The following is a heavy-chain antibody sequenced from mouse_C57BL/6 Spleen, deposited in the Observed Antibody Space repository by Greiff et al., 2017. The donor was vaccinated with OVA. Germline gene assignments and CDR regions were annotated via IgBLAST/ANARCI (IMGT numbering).Heavy chain of an antibody. CDR2: INPGSGGT. Sequence: QVQLQQSGAELVRPGTSVKVSCKASGYAFTNYLIEWVKQRPGQGLEWIGVINPGSGGTNYNEKFKGKATLTADKSSSTAYMQLSSLTSEDSAVYFCARSACHQSAMDYWGQGTSVTVSS. D-gene: IGHD6-1*01. CDR3: ARSACHQSAMDY. J-gene: IGHJ4*01. V-gene: IGHV1-54*01. CDR1: GYAFTNYL.